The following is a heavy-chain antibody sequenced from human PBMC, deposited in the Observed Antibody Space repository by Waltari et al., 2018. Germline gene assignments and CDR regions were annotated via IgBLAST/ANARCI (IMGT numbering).Heavy chain of an antibody. CDR1: GFTFSSYW. CDR3: ARDGLNAFDI. Sequence: EVQLVESGGGLVQPGGSLRLSCAASGFTFSSYWMHWVRQAPGKGLVWVSRNNTDGSSTSYADSVKGRFTISRDNAKNTLYLQMNSLGAEDTAVYYCARDGLNAFDIWGQGTMVTVSS. D-gene: IGHD2-2*03. V-gene: IGHV3-74*01. CDR2: NNTDGSST. J-gene: IGHJ3*02.